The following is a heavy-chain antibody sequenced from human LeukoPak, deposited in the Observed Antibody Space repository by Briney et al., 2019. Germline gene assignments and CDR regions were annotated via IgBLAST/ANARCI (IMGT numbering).Heavy chain of an antibody. V-gene: IGHV3-23*01. D-gene: IGHD2-2*02. Sequence: PGGSLRLSCAASGFTFSTYAMSWVRQAPGKGLEWVSGISGSGDNTYYTDSVKGRFTVSRDNAQDTLYLQMNSLRAEDTAVYYCARGTALQDYWGQGTLVTVTS. CDR2: ISGSGDNT. CDR1: GFTFSTYA. CDR3: ARGTALQDY. J-gene: IGHJ4*02.